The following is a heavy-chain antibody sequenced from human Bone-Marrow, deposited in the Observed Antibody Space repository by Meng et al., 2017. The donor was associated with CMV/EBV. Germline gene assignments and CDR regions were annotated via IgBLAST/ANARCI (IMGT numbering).Heavy chain of an antibody. Sequence: ASVKVSCKASGYTFNSFGVTWVRQAPGQRLEWMGWISAYNGNTNYAQKFQGRVTMTTDTSTSTAYMELSSLRSEDTAVYYCAREEYCSGGSCYPNNWFDPWGQGTLVTVSS. CDR2: ISAYNGNT. CDR1: GYTFNSFG. J-gene: IGHJ5*02. V-gene: IGHV1-18*01. CDR3: AREEYCSGGSCYPNNWFDP. D-gene: IGHD2-15*01.